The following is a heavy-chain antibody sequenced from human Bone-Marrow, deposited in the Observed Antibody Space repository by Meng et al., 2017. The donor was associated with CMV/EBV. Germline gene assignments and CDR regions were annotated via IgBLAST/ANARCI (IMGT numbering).Heavy chain of an antibody. CDR3: ARDIRSFYYFDY. CDR2: FSTTSSYI. Sequence: GESLKIPCAASGFTFSSYSMNWVRQAPGKGLEWVSSFSTTSSYIYYADSVKGRFTISRDDAKKSLYLQMNSLRAEDTAVYFCARDIRSFYYFDYWGQGTLVTVSS. J-gene: IGHJ4*02. V-gene: IGHV3-21*01. CDR1: GFTFSSYS.